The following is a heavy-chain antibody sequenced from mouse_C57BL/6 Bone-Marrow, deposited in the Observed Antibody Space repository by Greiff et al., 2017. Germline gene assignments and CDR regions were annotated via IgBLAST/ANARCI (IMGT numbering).Heavy chain of an antibody. J-gene: IGHJ4*01. CDR2: ISSGSSTI. Sequence: EVKLVESGGGLVKPGGSLKLSCAASGFTFSDYGMHWVRQAPEKGLEWVAYISSGSSTIYYADTVKGRFTISRDNAKNTLFLQMTSLRSEDTAMYYCARGGYDDYDESAMDYWGQGTSVTVSS. D-gene: IGHD2-4*01. CDR3: ARGGYDDYDESAMDY. V-gene: IGHV5-17*01. CDR1: GFTFSDYG.